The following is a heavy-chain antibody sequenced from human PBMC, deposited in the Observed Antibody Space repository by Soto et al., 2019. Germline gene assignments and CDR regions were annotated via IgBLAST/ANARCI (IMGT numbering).Heavy chain of an antibody. Sequence: TLSLTCAVSGGSISSGGYSWSWIRQPPGKGLEWIGYIYHSGSTYYNPSLKSRVTISVDRSKNQFSLKLSSVTAADTAVYYCARALTTVGTGSYYFDYWGQGTLVTASS. CDR3: ARALTTVGTGSYYFDY. CDR1: GGSISSGGYS. D-gene: IGHD4-17*01. J-gene: IGHJ4*02. V-gene: IGHV4-30-2*01. CDR2: IYHSGST.